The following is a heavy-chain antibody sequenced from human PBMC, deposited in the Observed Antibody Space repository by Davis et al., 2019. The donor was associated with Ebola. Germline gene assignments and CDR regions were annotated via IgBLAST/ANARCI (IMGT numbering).Heavy chain of an antibody. Sequence: PGGSLRLSCAASGFTFSSYAMSWVRQAPGKGLEWVSAISGSGGSTYYADSVKGRFTISRDNSKNTLYLQMNSLRAEDTAVYYGAKVKRVGGAYYYGMDVWGQGTTVTVSS. V-gene: IGHV3-23*01. J-gene: IGHJ6*02. D-gene: IGHD1-26*01. CDR3: AKVKRVGGAYYYGMDV. CDR2: ISGSGGST. CDR1: GFTFSSYA.